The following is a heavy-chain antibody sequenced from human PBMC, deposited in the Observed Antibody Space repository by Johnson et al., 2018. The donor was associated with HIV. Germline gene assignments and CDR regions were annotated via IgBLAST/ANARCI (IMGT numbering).Heavy chain of an antibody. CDR3: ANIGETYAFDI. J-gene: IGHJ3*02. Sequence: QVQLVESGGGVVQPGRSLTLSCAASGFTFNKFAMHWVRQAPGKGLEWLAFISFDGSNKYFGDSVVGRFTISRDNAKNSLYLQMKSLRAEDTALYYCANIGETYAFDIWGQGTMVTVSS. V-gene: IGHV3-30*04. CDR2: ISFDGSNK. CDR1: GFTFNKFA. D-gene: IGHD3-10*01.